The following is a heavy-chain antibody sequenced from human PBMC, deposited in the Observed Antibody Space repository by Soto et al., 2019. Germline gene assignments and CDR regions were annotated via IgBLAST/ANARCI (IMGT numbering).Heavy chain of an antibody. D-gene: IGHD3-10*01. CDR1: GFTFSSYS. Sequence: LRLSCAASGFTFSSYSMNCVRQAPGKGLEWVSYISSSSSTIYYADSVKGRFTISRDNAKNSLYLQMNSLRDEDTAVYYCARDVSGSYRHYGMDVWGQGTTVTVS. V-gene: IGHV3-48*02. J-gene: IGHJ6*02. CDR3: ARDVSGSYRHYGMDV. CDR2: ISSSSSTI.